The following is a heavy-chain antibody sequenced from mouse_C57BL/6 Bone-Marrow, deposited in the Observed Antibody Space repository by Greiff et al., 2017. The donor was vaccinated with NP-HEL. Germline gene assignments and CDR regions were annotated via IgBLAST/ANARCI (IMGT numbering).Heavy chain of an antibody. J-gene: IGHJ1*03. Sequence: QVQLQQPGAELVRPGSSVKLSCKASGYTFTSYWMDWVKQRPGQGLEWIGNIYPSDSETHYNQKFKDKATLTVDKSSSTAYMQLSSLTSEDSAVYYCARNLGYYGSSPYFDVWGTGTTVTVSS. CDR3: ARNLGYYGSSPYFDV. D-gene: IGHD1-1*01. CDR1: GYTFTSYW. CDR2: IYPSDSET. V-gene: IGHV1-61*01.